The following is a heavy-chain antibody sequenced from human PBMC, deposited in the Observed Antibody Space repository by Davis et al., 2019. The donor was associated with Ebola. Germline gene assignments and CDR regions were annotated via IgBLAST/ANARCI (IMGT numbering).Heavy chain of an antibody. CDR3: ARDPINCSGGSCFPAN. J-gene: IGHJ4*02. V-gene: IGHV4-38-2*02. Sequence: PGGSLRLSCTVSGYSISSGYYWGWIRQPPGKGLEWIGSIYHSGSTYYNPSLKSRVTISVDTSKNQFSLKLSSVTAADTAVYYCARDPINCSGGSCFPANWGQGTLVTVSS. CDR1: GYSISSGYY. D-gene: IGHD2-15*01. CDR2: IYHSGST.